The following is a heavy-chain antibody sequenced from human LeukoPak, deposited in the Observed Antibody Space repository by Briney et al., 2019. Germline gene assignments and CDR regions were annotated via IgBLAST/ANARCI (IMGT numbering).Heavy chain of an antibody. Sequence: ASVKVSCKASGYTFTSYYMHWVRQAPGQGLEWVGIINPSGGSTSYAQKFQGRVTMTRDTSTSTVYMELRSLRSEDTAVYYCARDHEYYYGSGSYYPGGCDYWGQGTLVTVSS. D-gene: IGHD3-10*01. J-gene: IGHJ4*02. CDR1: GYTFTSYY. CDR3: ARDHEYYYGSGSYYPGGCDY. CDR2: INPSGGST. V-gene: IGHV1-46*01.